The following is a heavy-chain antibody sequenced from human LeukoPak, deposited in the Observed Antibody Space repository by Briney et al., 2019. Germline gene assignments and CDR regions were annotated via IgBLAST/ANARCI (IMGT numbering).Heavy chain of an antibody. J-gene: IGHJ4*02. CDR3: ARDYYGSGRHDY. D-gene: IGHD3-10*01. Sequence: GGSLRLSCAASGFTFSSYAMHWVRQAPGKGLEWVADISYDGSNKYYADSVKGRFTISRDNSKNTQYLQMNSLRAEDTAVYYCARDYYGSGRHDYWGPGTLVTVSS. CDR1: GFTFSSYA. V-gene: IGHV3-30*04. CDR2: ISYDGSNK.